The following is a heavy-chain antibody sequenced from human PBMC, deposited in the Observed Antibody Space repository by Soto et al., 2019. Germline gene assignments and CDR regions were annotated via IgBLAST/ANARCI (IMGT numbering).Heavy chain of an antibody. CDR3: AKRTGVATFEY. J-gene: IGHJ4*02. CDR2: ISSSGGST. D-gene: IGHD5-12*01. V-gene: IGHV3-23*01. CDR1: GFTFSSYA. Sequence: ESGGGLVQPGGSLRLSCAASGFTFSSYAMTWVRQAPGKGLEWVSGISSSGGSTYYADSVKGRFTASRDNSKNTLYLQMNSLRADDTAIYYCAKRTGVATFEYWGQGTLVTVSS.